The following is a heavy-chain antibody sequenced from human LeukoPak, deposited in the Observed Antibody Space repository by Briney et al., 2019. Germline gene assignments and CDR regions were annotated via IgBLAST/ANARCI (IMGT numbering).Heavy chain of an antibody. V-gene: IGHV1-2*02. D-gene: IGHD4-11*01. CDR1: GGTFSSYA. Sequence: ASVKVSCKASGGTFSSYAISWVRQAPGQGLEWMGWINPNSGGTNYAQKFQGRVTMTRDTSISTAYMDLSRLTSDDAAVYYCARDAIVRDYSNSDFWGQGTLVTVSS. J-gene: IGHJ4*02. CDR3: ARDAIVRDYSNSDF. CDR2: INPNSGGT.